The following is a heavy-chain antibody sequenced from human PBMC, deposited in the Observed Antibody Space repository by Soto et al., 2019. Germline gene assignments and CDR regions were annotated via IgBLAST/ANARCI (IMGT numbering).Heavy chain of an antibody. CDR2: ISSSGSTI. J-gene: IGHJ6*02. CDR3: ARVSTPTEPYYYGMDV. CDR1: GFTFSDYY. V-gene: IGHV3-11*01. Sequence: GGSLRLSCAASGFTFSDYYMSWIRQAPGKGLEWVSYISSSGSTIYYADSVKGRFTISRDNAKNSLYLQMNSLRAEDTAVYYCARVSTPTEPYYYGMDVWGQGTTVTVSS.